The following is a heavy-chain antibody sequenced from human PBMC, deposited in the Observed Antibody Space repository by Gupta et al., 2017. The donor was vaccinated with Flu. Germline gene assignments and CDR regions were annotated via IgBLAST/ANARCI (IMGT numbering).Heavy chain of an antibody. D-gene: IGHD2-15*01. CDR3: ARGRIRGYCSGGSCYPNWFDP. Sequence: GYYWSWIRQPPGKGLEWIGEINHSGSTNYNPSLKSRVTISVDTSKNQFSLKLSSVTAADTAVYYCARGRIRGYCSGGSCYPNWFDPWGQGTLVTVSS. CDR2: INHSGST. V-gene: IGHV4-34*01. J-gene: IGHJ5*02. CDR1: GYY.